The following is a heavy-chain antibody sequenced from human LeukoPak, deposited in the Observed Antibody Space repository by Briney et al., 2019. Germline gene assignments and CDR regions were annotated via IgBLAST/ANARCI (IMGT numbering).Heavy chain of an antibody. J-gene: IGHJ4*02. CDR2: ISSSGSTK. D-gene: IGHD2-2*01. CDR1: GFTFSSYE. CDR3: AREAVEAPHDY. V-gene: IGHV3-48*03. Sequence: GGSLRLPCVASGFTFSSYEMNWVRQAPGKGLEWVSYISSSGSTKYYADSVKGRFIISRDNAKNSLYVQMNSLRADDTAVYYCAREAVEAPHDYWGQGTLVTVSS.